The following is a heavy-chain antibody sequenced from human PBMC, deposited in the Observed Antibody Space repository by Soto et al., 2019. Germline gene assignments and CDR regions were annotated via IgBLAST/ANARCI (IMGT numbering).Heavy chain of an antibody. V-gene: IGHV1-46*01. CDR2: INPSGGST. CDR1: GYTFTSYY. CDR3: ARDYYDSSGYYTTGDY. D-gene: IGHD3-22*01. Sequence: ASVKVSCKASGYTFTSYYMHWVRQAPGQGLEWMGIINPSGGSTSYAQKFQGRVTMTRDTSTSTVYMELSSLRSEDTAVYYCARDYYDSSGYYTTGDYWGQGTLVTVSS. J-gene: IGHJ4*02.